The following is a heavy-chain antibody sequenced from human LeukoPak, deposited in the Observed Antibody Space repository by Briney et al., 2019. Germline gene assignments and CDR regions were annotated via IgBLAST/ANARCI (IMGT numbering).Heavy chain of an antibody. CDR1: GFTFSSYA. D-gene: IGHD5-18*01. J-gene: IGHJ4*02. Sequence: GGSLRLSCAGSGFTFSSYAMSWVRQAPGKGLEWVSARGSGGSTYYADSVKGRFTISRDNSKNTLYLQMNSLRAEDTAVYYCAKERGIQLWSYYFDYWGQGTLVTVSS. V-gene: IGHV3-23*01. CDR2: RGSGGST. CDR3: AKERGIQLWSYYFDY.